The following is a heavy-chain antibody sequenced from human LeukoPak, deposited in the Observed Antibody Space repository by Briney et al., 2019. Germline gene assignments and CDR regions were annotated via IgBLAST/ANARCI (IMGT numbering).Heavy chain of an antibody. Sequence: ASVKVSCKISGFGLSVLSIHWMRQAPGKGLEWVGGIRPETGEPIFAQKFRGRVTITEDTFTDTGYLELKGLTSEDTAVYYCSTDSGRSYFYFDFWGQGTLVTVSS. J-gene: IGHJ4*02. CDR3: STDSGRSYFYFDF. CDR1: GFGLSVLS. D-gene: IGHD3-10*01. V-gene: IGHV1-24*01. CDR2: IRPETGEP.